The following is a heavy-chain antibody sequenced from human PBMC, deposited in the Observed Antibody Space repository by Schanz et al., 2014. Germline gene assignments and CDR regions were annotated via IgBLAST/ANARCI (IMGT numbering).Heavy chain of an antibody. CDR2: ISGSAGFT. CDR1: GFTFTTFA. Sequence: EQVLESGGGFVQPGGSLRLSCATSGFTFTTFAMTWVRQAPGKGLEWVSSISGSAGFTYYADSVQGRFTISRDNSKNTLYLQMNSLRAEDTAVYYCAKTRYGSSWQYAGMDVWGQGTTVTVSS. J-gene: IGHJ6*02. D-gene: IGHD6-13*01. V-gene: IGHV3-23*01. CDR3: AKTRYGSSWQYAGMDV.